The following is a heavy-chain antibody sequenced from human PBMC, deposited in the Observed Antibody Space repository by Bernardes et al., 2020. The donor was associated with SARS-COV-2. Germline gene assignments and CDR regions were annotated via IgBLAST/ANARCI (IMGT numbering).Heavy chain of an antibody. CDR1: GFTFDDYA. D-gene: IGHD3-9*01. V-gene: IGHV3-9*01. Sequence: GGSLRLSCAASGFTFDDYAMHWVRQAPGKGLEWVSGISWNSGSIGYADSVKGRFTISRDNAKNSLYLQMNSLRAEDTALYYCAKADYFDWLLLGSPYWGQGTLVTVSS. CDR2: ISWNSGSI. J-gene: IGHJ4*02. CDR3: AKADYFDWLLLGSPY.